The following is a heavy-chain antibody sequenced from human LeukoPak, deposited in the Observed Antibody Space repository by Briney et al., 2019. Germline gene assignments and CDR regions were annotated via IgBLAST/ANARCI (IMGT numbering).Heavy chain of an antibody. CDR1: GGSISSYY. D-gene: IGHD2/OR15-2a*01. CDR2: IYYSGST. CDR3: ARPRKAHTFDPGHDAFDI. V-gene: IGHV4-59*08. Sequence: SETLSLTCTVSGGSISSYYWSWIRQPPGKGLEWIGYIYYSGSTNYNPFLKSRVTISVDTSKNQFSLKLSSVTAADTAVYYCARPRKAHTFDPGHDAFDIWGQGTMVTVSS. J-gene: IGHJ3*02.